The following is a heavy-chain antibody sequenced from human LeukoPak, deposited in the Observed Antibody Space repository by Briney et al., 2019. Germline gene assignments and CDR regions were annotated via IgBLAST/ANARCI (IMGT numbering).Heavy chain of an antibody. V-gene: IGHV1-2*02. D-gene: IGHD2-21*01. Sequence: ASVKVSCKASGYTFTDYFIHWVRQAPGQGLEWMGWINPNIGDASYAQKFQDRVTMTRDRYINTAYMELSRLTSDDTAVYYCRRMALDGGEPIGLDSWGQGTMVTVSS. CDR1: GYTFTDYF. J-gene: IGHJ4*02. CDR3: RRMALDGGEPIGLDS. CDR2: INPNIGDA.